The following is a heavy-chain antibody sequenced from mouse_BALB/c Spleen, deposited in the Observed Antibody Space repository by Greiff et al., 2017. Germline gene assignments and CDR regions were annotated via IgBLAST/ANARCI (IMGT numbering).Heavy chain of an antibody. J-gene: IGHJ3*01. CDR2: ISDGGSYT. CDR3: ARDLDYRYDTFAY. D-gene: IGHD2-14*01. Sequence: DVQLVESGGGLVKPGGSLKLSCAASGFTFSDYYMYWVRQTPEKRLEWVATISDGGSYTYYPDSVKGRFTISRDNAKNNLYLQMSSLKSEDTAMYYCARDLDYRYDTFAYWGQGTLVTVSA. V-gene: IGHV5-4*02. CDR1: GFTFSDYY.